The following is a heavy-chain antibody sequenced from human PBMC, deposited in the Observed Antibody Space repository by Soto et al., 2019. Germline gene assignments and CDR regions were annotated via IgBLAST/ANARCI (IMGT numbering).Heavy chain of an antibody. CDR1: GNSFTGYY. CDR2: INPKSGGT. Sequence: QVQMVQSGAEVKKPGASVKVSCKASGNSFTGYYVHWVRQAPGQGLEWMGWINPKSGGTNYAQKFQGRVTMTRDTSINTAFMELSSLRSDDTALYFCARDGVVPTMDWVQGTLVTV. V-gene: IGHV1-2*02. J-gene: IGHJ4*02. CDR3: ARDGVVPTMD. D-gene: IGHD5-12*01.